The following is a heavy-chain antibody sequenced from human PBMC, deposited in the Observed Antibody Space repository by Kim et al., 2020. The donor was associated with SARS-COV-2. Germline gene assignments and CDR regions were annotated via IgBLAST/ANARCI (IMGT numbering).Heavy chain of an antibody. J-gene: IGHJ3*02. CDR2: T. CDR3: ARHEYKDAFDI. V-gene: IGHV4-39*01. D-gene: IGHD6-6*01. Sequence: TNYNPSLKSRVTISVDTSKNQFSLKLSSVTAADTAVYYCARHEYKDAFDIWGQGTMVTVSS.